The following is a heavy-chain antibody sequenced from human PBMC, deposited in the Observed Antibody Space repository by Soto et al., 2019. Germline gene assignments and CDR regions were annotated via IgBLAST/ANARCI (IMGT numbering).Heavy chain of an antibody. V-gene: IGHV3-23*01. J-gene: IGHJ4*02. CDR3: AKDRGTGWYSDY. D-gene: IGHD6-19*01. CDR1: GFTFGSYA. CDR2: ISGSGGST. Sequence: EVQLLESGGGLVQPGGSLRLSCAASGFTFGSYAMTWVRQAPGKGLEWVSAISGSGGSTYYADSVQGRFTISRDNSKNTLYLQMNSLRAEDTAVYYCAKDRGTGWYSDYWGQGTLVTVSS.